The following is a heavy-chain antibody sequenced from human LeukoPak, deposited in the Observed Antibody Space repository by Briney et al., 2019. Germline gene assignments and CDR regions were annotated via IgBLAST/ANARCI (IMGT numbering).Heavy chain of an antibody. Sequence: SVKVSCKASGFTFTSSAMQWVRQARGQRLEWIGWIVVGSGNTNYAQKFQERVTITRDMSTSTAYMELSSLRSEDTAVYYCAATSEDDYGDYVYDYWGQGTLVTVSS. CDR1: GFTFTSSA. V-gene: IGHV1-58*02. CDR3: AATSEDDYGDYVYDY. J-gene: IGHJ4*02. CDR2: IVVGSGNT. D-gene: IGHD4-17*01.